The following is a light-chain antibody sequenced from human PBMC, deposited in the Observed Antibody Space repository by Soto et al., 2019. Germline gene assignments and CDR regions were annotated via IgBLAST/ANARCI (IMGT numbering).Light chain of an antibody. Sequence: QSALTQTPSVSAAPAQKVTISCSGRSSNIGNNYVSWYQQLPGTAPKLLIYENNKRPSGIPDRFSGSKSGTSATLGITGLQTGDEADYYCGTWDSSLSAGGVFGTGTKVTVL. V-gene: IGLV1-51*02. CDR2: ENN. J-gene: IGLJ1*01. CDR1: SSNIGNNY. CDR3: GTWDSSLSAGGV.